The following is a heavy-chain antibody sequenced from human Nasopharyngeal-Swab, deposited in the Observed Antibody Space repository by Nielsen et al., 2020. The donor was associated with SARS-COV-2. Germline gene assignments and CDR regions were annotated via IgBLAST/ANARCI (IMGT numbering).Heavy chain of an antibody. Sequence: GESLKISCADSGFNFNTSWMTWVRQAPGKGPEWVANINPDGSEMQYVDSVKGRFTISRDNAENSLYLHMNGLRGDDTAVYYCAHYASAAYWGQGTLVTVSS. CDR2: INPDGSEM. D-gene: IGHD2-2*01. CDR3: AHYASAAY. J-gene: IGHJ4*02. V-gene: IGHV3-7*03. CDR1: GFNFNTSW.